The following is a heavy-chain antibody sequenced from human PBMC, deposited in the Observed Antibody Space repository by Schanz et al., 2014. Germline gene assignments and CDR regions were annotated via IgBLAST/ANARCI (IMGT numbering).Heavy chain of an antibody. D-gene: IGHD3-10*01. CDR2: IGVDGTTT. CDR3: AKYRGYYRVSGSYRELEY. CDR1: GFAFSSYG. J-gene: IGHJ4*02. V-gene: IGHV3-23*01. Sequence: EVQLLESGGGLVQPGGSLRLSCLASGFAFSSYGMNWLRQAPGKGLEWVSVIGVDGTTTYYADSVKGRFTISRDNSKNPLYLQMNSLRPEDTAVYYCAKYRGYYRVSGSYRELEYWGQGTLGTVSS.